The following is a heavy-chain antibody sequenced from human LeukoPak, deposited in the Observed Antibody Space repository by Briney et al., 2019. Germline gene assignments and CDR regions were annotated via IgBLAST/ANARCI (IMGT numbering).Heavy chain of an antibody. CDR1: GAYFSSSGCY. CDR2: IFYDGNT. V-gene: IGHV4-39*02. D-gene: IGHD3-10*01. Sequence: SETLSLICTVSGAYFSSSGCYWGWFRQPPGKGLEWLASIFYDGNTYYNPSLQSRVLISADTSKNHFSLDLEFVTAADTAVYFCARLGASLVRDSGSFPDYWGQGTLVTVSS. J-gene: IGHJ4*02. CDR3: ARLGASLVRDSGSFPDY.